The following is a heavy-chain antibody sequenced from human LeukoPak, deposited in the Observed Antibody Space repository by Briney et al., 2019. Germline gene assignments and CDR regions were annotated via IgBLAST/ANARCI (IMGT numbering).Heavy chain of an antibody. CDR3: ARSSRGTSDYYGMDV. CDR1: GGSISGYY. Sequence: SETLSLTCTVSGGSISGYYWSWYRQPPGKGLEWIGYIHSSGTTEYNPSLQSRITTSVDTSQNHFSLKLSSVTAADTAVYYCARSSRGTSDYYGMDVWGQGTTVTVSS. J-gene: IGHJ6*02. CDR2: IHSSGTT. D-gene: IGHD1-1*01. V-gene: IGHV4-59*01.